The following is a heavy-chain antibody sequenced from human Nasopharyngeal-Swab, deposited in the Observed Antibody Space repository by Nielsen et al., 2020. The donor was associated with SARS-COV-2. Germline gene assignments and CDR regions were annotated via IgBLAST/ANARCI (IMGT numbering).Heavy chain of an antibody. J-gene: IGHJ6*02. D-gene: IGHD4-11*01. Sequence: VRQAPGKGPEWVSSISSSSSYIYYADSVKGRFTISRDNAKNSLYLQMNSLRAEDTAVYYCARVSTSNYYYYYGMDVWGQGTTVTVFS. CDR2: ISSSSSYI. V-gene: IGHV3-21*01. CDR3: ARVSTSNYYYYYGMDV.